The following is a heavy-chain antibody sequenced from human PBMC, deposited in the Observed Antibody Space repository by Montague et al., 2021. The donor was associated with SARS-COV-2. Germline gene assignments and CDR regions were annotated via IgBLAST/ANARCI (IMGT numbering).Heavy chain of an antibody. V-gene: IGHV4-61*01. Sequence: SETLSLICTVSGGSISSGSYYWSWIRQPPGKGLGWIGYIYYSGSTNYNPSLKSRVTISVDTSKNQFSLKLSSVTAADTAVYYCARDPWHITIFGVVTRYGMDVWGQGTTVTVSS. D-gene: IGHD3-3*01. CDR3: ARDPWHITIFGVVTRYGMDV. CDR2: IYYSGST. CDR1: GGSISSGSYY. J-gene: IGHJ6*02.